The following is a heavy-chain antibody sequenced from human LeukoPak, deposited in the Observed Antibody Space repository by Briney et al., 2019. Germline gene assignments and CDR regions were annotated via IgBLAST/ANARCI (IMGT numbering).Heavy chain of an antibody. V-gene: IGHV3-74*01. D-gene: IGHD6-13*01. CDR2: LKSDGRST. Sequence: PGGSLRLSCVASGFTFGSYWMHWVRQVPGKGLVWVSRLKSDGRSTSYADSVKGRFTISRDNAKNTLYLQMNSLRAEDTAVYYCATTIIAATMDVWGQGTTVTVSS. CDR3: ATTIIAATMDV. CDR1: GFTFGSYW. J-gene: IGHJ6*02.